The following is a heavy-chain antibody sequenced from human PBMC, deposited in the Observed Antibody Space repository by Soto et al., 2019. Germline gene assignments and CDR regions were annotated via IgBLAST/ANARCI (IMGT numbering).Heavy chain of an antibody. J-gene: IGHJ4*02. D-gene: IGHD6-19*01. V-gene: IGHV3-48*02. CDR2: INGGSDSI. CDR3: AKSGDSAGWGIDF. Sequence: HPGGSLRLSCVGSGFMFDSFAMNWVRQAPGKGLEWVSYINGGSDSIYYAESVKGRFTISRDNARNSLSLQMNSLSDEDTAVYYCAKSGDSAGWGIDFWGQGTLVTVSS. CDR1: GFMFDSFA.